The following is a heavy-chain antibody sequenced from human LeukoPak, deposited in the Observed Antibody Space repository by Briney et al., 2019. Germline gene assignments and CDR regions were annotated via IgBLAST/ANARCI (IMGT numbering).Heavy chain of an antibody. CDR3: ASRGNFWSGYPFDY. CDR2: ISGSGGST. V-gene: IGHV3-23*01. D-gene: IGHD3-3*01. Sequence: GGSLRLSCAASGFTFSSYAMSWVRQAPGKGLEWVSAISGSGGSTYYADSVEGRFTISRDNSKNTLYLQMNSLRAEDTAVYYCASRGNFWSGYPFDYWGQGTLVTVSS. J-gene: IGHJ4*02. CDR1: GFTFSSYA.